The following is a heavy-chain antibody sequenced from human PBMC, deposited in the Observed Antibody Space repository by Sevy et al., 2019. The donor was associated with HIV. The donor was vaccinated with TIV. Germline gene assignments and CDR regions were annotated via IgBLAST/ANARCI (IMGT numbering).Heavy chain of an antibody. CDR1: GDTFSSYG. J-gene: IGHJ6*02. CDR3: GHSGGQYGYYYGMEV. D-gene: IGHD3-3*01. CDR2: ISYDGSKK. Sequence: GGSLRLSCAASGDTFSSYGIHWVRQAPGKGLEWVAVISYDGSKKNHAGPMKGRFTISRDNSKNTLYLEMASLRAEYTAVYYCGHSGGQYGYYYGMEVWGQGTTVTVSS. V-gene: IGHV3-30*03.